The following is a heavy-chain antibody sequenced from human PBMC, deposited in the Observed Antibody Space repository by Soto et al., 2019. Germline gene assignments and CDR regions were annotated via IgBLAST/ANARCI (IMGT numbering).Heavy chain of an antibody. Sequence: EVQLLESGGGLVQPGGSLRLSCAASGFTFSKYAMTLVRQGPGQGLEWVSGISGSGGRSYYADSVKGRFTISRDNSKSTLYLQMNSLRAEDTAVYYCAKAYFVWSSEQPYYFDYWGQGTLVTVSS. D-gene: IGHD3-16*01. CDR2: ISGSGGRS. CDR3: AKAYFVWSSEQPYYFDY. J-gene: IGHJ4*02. CDR1: GFTFSKYA. V-gene: IGHV3-23*01.